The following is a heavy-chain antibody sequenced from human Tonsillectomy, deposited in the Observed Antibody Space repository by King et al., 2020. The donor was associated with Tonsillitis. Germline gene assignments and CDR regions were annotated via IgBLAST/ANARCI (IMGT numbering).Heavy chain of an antibody. Sequence: VQLQQWGAGLLKPSETLSLPCAVYGGSFSGYYWSWIRQPPGKGLEWIGEINHSGSTNYNPSLKSRVTISVDTSKNQFSLKLSSVTAADTAVYYCARGFIYDFWSGYSNGDDAFDIWGQGTMVTVSS. CDR1: GGSFSGYY. V-gene: IGHV4-34*01. D-gene: IGHD3-3*01. CDR2: INHSGST. CDR3: ARGFIYDFWSGYSNGDDAFDI. J-gene: IGHJ3*02.